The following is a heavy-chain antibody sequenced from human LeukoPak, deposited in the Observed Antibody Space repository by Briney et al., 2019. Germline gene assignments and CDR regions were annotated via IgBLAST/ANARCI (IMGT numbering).Heavy chain of an antibody. CDR1: GFTFSSYG. J-gene: IGHJ4*02. CDR2: IWYDGSNK. D-gene: IGHD3-22*01. CDR3: ARGGYYYDSSGYYLLDY. Sequence: PGGSLRLSCAASGFTFSSYGMNWARQAPGKGLEWVAVIWYDGSNKYYADSVKGRFTISRDNSKNTLYLQMNSLRAEDTAVYYCARGGYYYDSSGYYLLDYWGQGTLVTVSS. V-gene: IGHV3-33*01.